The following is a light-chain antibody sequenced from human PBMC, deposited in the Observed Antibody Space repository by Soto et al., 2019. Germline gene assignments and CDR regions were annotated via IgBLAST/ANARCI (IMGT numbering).Light chain of an antibody. Sequence: DIHMTQSPSTLSASVGDRVTITCRASQSISIWLAWYQQKPGRAPKFLIYKASDLENGVPSRFSGSGSGTEFALTISSLQPDDFATYYCQQHNSFSITFGQGTRLEI. CDR2: KAS. CDR3: QQHNSFSIT. V-gene: IGKV1-5*03. CDR1: QSISIW. J-gene: IGKJ5*01.